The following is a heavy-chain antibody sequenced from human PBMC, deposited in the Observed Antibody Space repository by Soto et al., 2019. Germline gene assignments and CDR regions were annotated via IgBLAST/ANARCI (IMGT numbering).Heavy chain of an antibody. V-gene: IGHV3-13*04. Sequence: GGSLRLSCAASGFTFSSYDMHWVRQATGKGLEWVSAIGTAGDTYYPGSVKGRFTISRENAKNSLYLQMNSLRAGDTVVYYCARSPPGGYHYYYGLDVWGQGTTVTVSS. J-gene: IGHJ6*02. CDR3: ARSPPGGYHYYYGLDV. CDR1: GFTFSSYD. CDR2: IGTAGDT. D-gene: IGHD3-22*01.